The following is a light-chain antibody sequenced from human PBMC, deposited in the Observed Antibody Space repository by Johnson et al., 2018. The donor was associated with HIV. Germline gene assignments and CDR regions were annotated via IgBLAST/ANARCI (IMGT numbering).Light chain of an antibody. CDR2: ENN. Sequence: SVLTQPPSVSAAPGQKVTISCSGSSSNIGNNYVSWYQQLPGTAPKLLIYENNKRPSGIPDRFSGSKSGTSATLGITGLQSGDEADYYCGTWYASLSVNVFGPGTKVTGL. CDR1: SSNIGNNY. V-gene: IGLV1-51*02. J-gene: IGLJ1*01. CDR3: GTWYASLSVNV.